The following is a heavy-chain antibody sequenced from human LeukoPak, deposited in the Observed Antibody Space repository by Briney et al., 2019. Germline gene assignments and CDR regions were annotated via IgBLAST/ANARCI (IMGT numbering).Heavy chain of an antibody. CDR3: ARGLVAAHY. J-gene: IGHJ4*02. CDR1: GGSFSGYY. V-gene: IGHV4-34*01. Sequence: SETLSLTCADYGGSFSGYYWSWIRQPPGKGLEWIGEINHSGSTNYNPSLKSRVTISVDTSKNQFSLKLSTVTAADTAVYYCARGLVAAHYWGQGTLVTVSS. D-gene: IGHD6-6*01. CDR2: INHSGST.